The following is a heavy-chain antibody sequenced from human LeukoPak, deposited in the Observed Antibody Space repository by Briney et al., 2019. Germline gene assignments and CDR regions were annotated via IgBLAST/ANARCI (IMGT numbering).Heavy chain of an antibody. CDR1: GFTLSSYG. D-gene: IGHD3-22*01. CDR2: ISYDGSNK. CDR3: ARISPGGSSGYYYLAGAYYFDY. J-gene: IGHJ4*02. V-gene: IGHV3-30*03. Sequence: GGSLRLSCAASGFTLSSYGMHWVRQAPGKGLEWVAVISYDGSNKYYADSVKGRFTISRDNSKNTLYLQMNSLRAEDTAVYYCARISPGGSSGYYYLAGAYYFDYWGQGTLVTVSS.